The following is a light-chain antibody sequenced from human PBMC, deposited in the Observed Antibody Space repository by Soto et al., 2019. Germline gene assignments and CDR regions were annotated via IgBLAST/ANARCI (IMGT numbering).Light chain of an antibody. CDR3: LLSSSTTPFT. J-gene: IGKJ3*01. V-gene: IGKV1-39*01. CDR2: GAS. CDR1: QTISIY. Sequence: DIQMTQSPSSLSASVGDRVTMTCRASQTISIYLNWYQKKPGKAPKILIYGASRLRSGVPSRFSADGSGTDFTLTISSLQPEDFVTYYCLLSSSTTPFTFGRGTKVDIK.